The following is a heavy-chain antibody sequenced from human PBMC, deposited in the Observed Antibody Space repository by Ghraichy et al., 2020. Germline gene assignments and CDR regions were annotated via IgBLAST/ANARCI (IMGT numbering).Heavy chain of an antibody. CDR3: ARASTVVRFYYYDGMDV. CDR2: ITSSSRSI. J-gene: IGHJ6*02. V-gene: IGHV3-48*01. CDR1: GFPFSGYN. D-gene: IGHD4-23*01. Sequence: GALRLSCVGSGFPFSGYNMNWVRQSPGKGLEWVSYITSSSRSIFYADSVKGRFTISRDNAQNSVYLQMNSLRGEDTAVYYCARASTVVRFYYYDGMDVWGQGTTVTVSS.